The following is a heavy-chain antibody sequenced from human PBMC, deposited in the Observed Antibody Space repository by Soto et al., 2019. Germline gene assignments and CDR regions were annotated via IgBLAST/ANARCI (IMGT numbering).Heavy chain of an antibody. D-gene: IGHD2-15*01. CDR3: ARADLGYCSGGSCYGYYYYGMDV. Sequence: PSETLSLTCTVSGGSISSYYWSWIRQPPGKGLEWIGYIYYSGSTNYNPSLKSRVTISVDTSKNQFSLKLSSVTAADTAVYYCARADLGYCSGGSCYGYYYYGMDVWGQGTTVTVSS. CDR1: GGSISSYY. V-gene: IGHV4-59*01. J-gene: IGHJ6*02. CDR2: IYYSGST.